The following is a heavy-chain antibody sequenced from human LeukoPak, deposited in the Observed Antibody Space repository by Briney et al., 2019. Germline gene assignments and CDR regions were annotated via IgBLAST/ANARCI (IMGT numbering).Heavy chain of an antibody. D-gene: IGHD2-15*01. CDR2: IYPGDSDT. Sequence: GESLKISCKGSGYSFTSYWIGWVRQMPGKGLEWMGIIYPGDSDTRYSPSFQGQVTISADKSISTAYLQWSSLKASDTAMYYCARRQVDRSYYYYMDVWGKGTTVTVSS. CDR1: GYSFTSYW. CDR3: ARRQVDRSYYYYMDV. J-gene: IGHJ6*03. V-gene: IGHV5-51*01.